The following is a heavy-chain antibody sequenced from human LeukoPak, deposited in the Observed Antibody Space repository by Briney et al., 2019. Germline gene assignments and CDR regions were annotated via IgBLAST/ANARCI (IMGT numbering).Heavy chain of an antibody. CDR3: AKEPGYSYGWDYYGMDV. Sequence: GGSLRLSCAASGFTVSSNYMSWVRQAPGKGLEWVSAISGSGGSTYYADSVKGRFTISRDNSKNTLYLQMNSLRAEDTAVYYCAKEPGYSYGWDYYGMDVWGQGTTVTISS. D-gene: IGHD5-18*01. J-gene: IGHJ6*02. CDR1: GFTVSSNY. CDR2: ISGSGGST. V-gene: IGHV3-23*01.